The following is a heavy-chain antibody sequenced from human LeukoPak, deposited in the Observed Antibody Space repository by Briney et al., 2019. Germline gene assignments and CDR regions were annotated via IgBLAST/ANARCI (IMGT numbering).Heavy chain of an antibody. CDR3: ARVRYSDSSVLTRKRSYYFDY. V-gene: IGHV4-34*01. CDR2: INHRGST. Sequence: PSETLSLTCAVYGGSFSGYYWSWIRQSPGKGLEWIGEINHRGSTNYNPSLKSRVTMSVDTSKNQFSLKLSSVTAADTAVYYCARVRYSDSSVLTRKRSYYFDYWGQGTLVTVSS. CDR1: GGSFSGYY. D-gene: IGHD3-22*01. J-gene: IGHJ4*02.